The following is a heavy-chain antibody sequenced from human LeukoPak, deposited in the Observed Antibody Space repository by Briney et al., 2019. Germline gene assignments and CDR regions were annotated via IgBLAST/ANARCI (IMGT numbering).Heavy chain of an antibody. CDR3: ARFPQPGTTSFFYHYMDV. CDR2: ISGHNGHT. J-gene: IGHJ6*03. CDR1: GYTFSDYG. D-gene: IGHD1-7*01. Sequence: GASVKVSCKASGYTFSDYGINWVRQAPGQGLEWMGWISGHNGHTNYAQRFQARVTMTTDTSTSTAYMELRSLRSDDTAVYFCARFPQPGTTSFFYHYMDVWGKGTTVTVSS. V-gene: IGHV1-18*04.